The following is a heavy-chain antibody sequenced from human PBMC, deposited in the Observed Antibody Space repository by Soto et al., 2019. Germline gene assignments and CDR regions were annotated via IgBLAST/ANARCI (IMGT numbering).Heavy chain of an antibody. CDR1: GFTFSSYA. V-gene: IGHV3-30-3*01. Sequence: QVQLVESEGGVVQPGTSLRLSCAASGFTFSSYAMHWVRQAPGKGLEWVAVISYDGSNKYYADSVKGRFTISRDSSKNTLYLQLVRLRAADTAVYYCARGAGPTGPVYGLDVWGQGPTVTVSS. CDR2: ISYDGSNK. D-gene: IGHD6-25*01. J-gene: IGHJ6*02. CDR3: ARGAGPTGPVYGLDV.